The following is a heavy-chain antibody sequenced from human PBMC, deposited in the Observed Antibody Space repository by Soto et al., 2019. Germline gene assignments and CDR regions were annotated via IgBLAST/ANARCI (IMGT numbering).Heavy chain of an antibody. J-gene: IGHJ3*02. CDR2: IIPIFGTA. CDR3: ASPYGGNSANDAFDI. Sequence: QVQLVQSGAEVKKPGSSVKVSCKASGGTFSSYAISWVRQAPGQGLEWMGGIIPIFGTANYAQKFQGRVTITADESTSTAYMELSIMRYEDTVVYYCASPYGGNSANDAFDIWGQGTMVTVSS. D-gene: IGHD2-21*02. CDR1: GGTFSSYA. V-gene: IGHV1-69*01.